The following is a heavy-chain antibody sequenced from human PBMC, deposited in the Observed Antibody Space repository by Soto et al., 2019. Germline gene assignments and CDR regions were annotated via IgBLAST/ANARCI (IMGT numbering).Heavy chain of an antibody. J-gene: IGHJ4*02. D-gene: IGHD3-22*01. Sequence: QVQLLQSGAEVKKPGASVKLSCKASGYTFTRNAIHWVRQAPGQRLEWIGKINAGNGDTKYSHKFQDRVTITRDTSASAAYMELSTVGSDDTSIYYCARSENGYSRFDYWGQGTLVTVSS. V-gene: IGHV1-3*01. CDR3: ARSENGYSRFDY. CDR1: GYTFTRNA. CDR2: INAGNGDT.